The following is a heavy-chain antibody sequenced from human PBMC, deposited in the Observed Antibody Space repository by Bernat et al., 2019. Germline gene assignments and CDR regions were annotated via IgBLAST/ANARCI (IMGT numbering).Heavy chain of an antibody. V-gene: IGHV3-15*01. CDR3: TTAVYYYDGSGYYFVY. D-gene: IGHD3-22*01. CDR1: GFTFSNAW. CDR2: IKSKTDGGTT. Sequence: EVQLVESGGGLVKPGGSLRLSCAASGFTFSNAWMSWVRQAPGKGLEWVGRIKSKTDGGTTDYAAPVKGRFTISRDNSKNTLYLQMNSLKTEDAAVYYYTTAVYYYDGSGYYFVYWGQGTLVTVSS. J-gene: IGHJ4*02.